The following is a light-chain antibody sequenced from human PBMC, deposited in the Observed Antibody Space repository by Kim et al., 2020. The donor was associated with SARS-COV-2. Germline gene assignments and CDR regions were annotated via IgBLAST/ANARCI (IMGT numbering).Light chain of an antibody. CDR3: QSYDSSLSGSV. CDR1: SSNIGADYH. V-gene: IGLV1-40*01. Sequence: SVLTQPPSVSGAPGQRVTISCTGSSSNIGADYHVHWYQQLPGTAPKLVMYGNTFRPSGVPDRFSGSKSGSSASLAITGLQAEDEADYYCQSYDSSLSGSVFGGGTQLTVL. CDR2: GNT. J-gene: IGLJ2*01.